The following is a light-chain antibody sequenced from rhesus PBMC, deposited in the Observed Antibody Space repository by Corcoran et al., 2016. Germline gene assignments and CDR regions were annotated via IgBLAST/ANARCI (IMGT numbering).Light chain of an antibody. J-gene: IGKJ2*01. CDR1: ENVNNY. CDR3: QHGYGTPYS. Sequence: DIQMTQSPSSLSASVGDRVTITCRASENVNNYLNWYQQKPGKAPKLLIYKASTLQSGVPSRFRGNGSWTDYTFTISSLQPEDVATYYCQHGYGTPYSFGQGTKVEIK. V-gene: IGKV1-74*01. CDR2: KAS.